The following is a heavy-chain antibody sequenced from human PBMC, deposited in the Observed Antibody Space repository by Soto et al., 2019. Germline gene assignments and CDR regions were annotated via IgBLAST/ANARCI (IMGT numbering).Heavy chain of an antibody. CDR3: ARDINYYGSSGYPDY. CDR2: IIPIFGTA. V-gene: IGHV1-69*13. D-gene: IGHD3-22*01. CDR1: GGTFSSYA. J-gene: IGHJ4*02. Sequence: SVKVSCKASGGTFSSYAISWVRQAPGQGLEWMGGIIPIFGTANYAQKFQGRVTITADESTSTAYMELSSLRSEDTAVYYCARDINYYGSSGYPDYWGQGTLVTVSS.